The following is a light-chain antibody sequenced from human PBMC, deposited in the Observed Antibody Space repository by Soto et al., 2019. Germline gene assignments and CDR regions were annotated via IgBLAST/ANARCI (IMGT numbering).Light chain of an antibody. CDR3: QQADSFPIT. CDR2: AAF. V-gene: IGKV1-12*01. Sequence: DIQMTQSPSSLSASVGDRVTITCRASQSISSRLAWYQQKPGNAPKLLIYAAFILQSGVPSRFSGYGSGTDFTLSISSLQPEDFATYYCQQADSFPITFGQGTRLEIK. J-gene: IGKJ5*01. CDR1: QSISSR.